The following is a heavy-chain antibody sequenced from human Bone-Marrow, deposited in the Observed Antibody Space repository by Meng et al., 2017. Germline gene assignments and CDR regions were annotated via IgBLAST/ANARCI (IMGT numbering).Heavy chain of an antibody. D-gene: IGHD5-18*01. CDR3: ARLDDTGIDY. V-gene: IGHV4-39*01. CDR2: IYYTGST. CDR1: GGSISSSFFY. J-gene: IGHJ4*02. Sequence: QLQLQESGPGLVKPSETLSLTCTVSGGSISSSFFYSGWVRQPPGKGLEWIGSIYYTGSTYYNPSLKSRVTISIDTSKNQFSLKLSSVTAADTAVYYCARLDDTGIDYWGQGILVTVSS.